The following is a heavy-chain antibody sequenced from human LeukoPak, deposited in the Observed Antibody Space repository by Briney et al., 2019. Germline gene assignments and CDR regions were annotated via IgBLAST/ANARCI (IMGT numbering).Heavy chain of an antibody. Sequence: GGSLRLSCAASGFTFSSYWMSWVRQAPGKGLEWVANIKQDGSEKYYVDSVKGRFTISRDNAKNSLYLQMNSLRAEDTAVYYCARDLAGPPQEAFDIWGQGTMATVSS. J-gene: IGHJ3*02. CDR3: ARDLAGPPQEAFDI. CDR2: IKQDGSEK. CDR1: GFTFSSYW. V-gene: IGHV3-7*01.